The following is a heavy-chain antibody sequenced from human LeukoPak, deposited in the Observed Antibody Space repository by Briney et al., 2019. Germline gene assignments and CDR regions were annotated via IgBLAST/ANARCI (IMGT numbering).Heavy chain of an antibody. V-gene: IGHV3-74*01. CDR2: INSDGSST. Sequence: GGSLRLSCAASGFTFSSYWMHWVRQAPGKGLMWVSRINSDGSSTSYADSVKGRFTISRDNAKNTLYLQMNSLRAEDTAVYYCARARGSIVPFDYWGRGTLVTVSS. J-gene: IGHJ4*02. CDR1: GFTFSSYW. D-gene: IGHD3-10*01. CDR3: ARARGSIVPFDY.